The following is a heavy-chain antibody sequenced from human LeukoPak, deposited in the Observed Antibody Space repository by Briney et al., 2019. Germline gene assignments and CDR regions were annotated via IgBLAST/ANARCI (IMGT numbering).Heavy chain of an antibody. J-gene: IGHJ5*02. Sequence: GASVKVSCKASGYTFTGYYMHWVRQAPGQGLEWMGWINPNSGGTNYAQKFQGRVTMTRDTSISTAYMELSRLRSDDTAVYYCAREICTSYPGDWFDPWGQGTLVTVSS. CDR2: INPNSGGT. V-gene: IGHV1-2*02. D-gene: IGHD2-2*01. CDR3: AREICTSYPGDWFDP. CDR1: GYTFTGYY.